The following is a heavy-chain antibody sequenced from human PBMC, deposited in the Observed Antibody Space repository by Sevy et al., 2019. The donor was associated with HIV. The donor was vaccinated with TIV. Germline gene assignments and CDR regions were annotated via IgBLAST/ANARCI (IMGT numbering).Heavy chain of an antibody. J-gene: IGHJ4*02. CDR1: GGTFVGHY. D-gene: IGHD4-17*01. CDR2: MNHSGTV. CDR3: ARTATVTISALDS. Sequence: SETLSLTCGVFGGTFVGHYWTWIRQTPGKGLEWIGEMNHSGTVNDNPSLKSRVTMSVDTSNNQFSLRLNSVTAADTAVYYCARTATVTISALDSWGQGTLVTVSS. V-gene: IGHV4-34*01.